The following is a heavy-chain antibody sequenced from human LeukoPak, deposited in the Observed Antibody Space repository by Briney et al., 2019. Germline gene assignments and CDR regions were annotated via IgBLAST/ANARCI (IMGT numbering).Heavy chain of an antibody. CDR1: GGSFSGYY. V-gene: IGHV4-34*01. CDR3: ARHREYVGAGVRWTCVFCASDI. D-gene: IGHD3-10*01. J-gene: IGHJ3*02. CDR2: INHSGST. Sequence: SETLSLTCAVYGGSFSGYYWSWIRQPPGKGLEWIGEINHSGSTNYNPSLKSRVTISVDTSKNQFSLKLSSVTAADTAVYYCARHREYVGAGVRWTCVFCASDIWGQGTMVTVSS.